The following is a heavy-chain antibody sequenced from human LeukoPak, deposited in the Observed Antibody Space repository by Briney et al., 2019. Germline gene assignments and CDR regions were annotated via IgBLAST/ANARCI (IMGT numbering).Heavy chain of an antibody. CDR3: AREAVAGTGWFDP. CDR1: GGSISSYY. J-gene: IGHJ5*02. V-gene: IGHV4-59*01. Sequence: SETLSLTCTVSGGSISSYYWSWIRQPPGKGLEWIGHIYYSGSTNYNPSLKSRVTISVDTSKNQFSLKLSSVTAADTAVYYCAREAVAGTGWFDPWGQGTLVTVSS. D-gene: IGHD6-19*01. CDR2: IYYSGST.